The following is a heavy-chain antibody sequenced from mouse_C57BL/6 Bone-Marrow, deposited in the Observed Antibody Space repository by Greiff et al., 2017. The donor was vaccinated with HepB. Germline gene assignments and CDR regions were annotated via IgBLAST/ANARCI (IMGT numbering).Heavy chain of an antibody. CDR2: IYPRSGNT. J-gene: IGHJ2*01. Sequence: QVQLQQSGAELARPGASVKLSCKASGYTFTSYGISWVKQRTGQGLEWIGEIYPRSGNTYYTEKFKGQATLTADKSSSTAYMELRSLTSEGSAVYFSARYEDFDYSSQGTTLTVSS. D-gene: IGHD2-3*01. CDR1: GYTFTSYG. V-gene: IGHV1-81*01. CDR3: ARYEDFDY.